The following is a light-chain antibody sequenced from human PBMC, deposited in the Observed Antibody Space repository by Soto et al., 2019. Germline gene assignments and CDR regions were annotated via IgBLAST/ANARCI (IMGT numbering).Light chain of an antibody. V-gene: IGLV2-14*03. CDR2: DVS. Sequence: QSALTQPASVSGSPGQSITISCTGSSSDDGDYDYVAWYQQHPDKAPKLMIFDVSSRPSGVSNRFSGSKSGSTASLTISGLQAEDEADYFCSSYSSSGTLYVFGTGTKLTVL. CDR3: SSYSSSGTLYV. CDR1: SSDDGDYDY. J-gene: IGLJ1*01.